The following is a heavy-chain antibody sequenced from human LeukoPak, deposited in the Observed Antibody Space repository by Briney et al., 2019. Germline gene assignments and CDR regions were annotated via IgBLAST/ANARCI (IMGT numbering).Heavy chain of an antibody. Sequence: PGGSLRLSRAVPRFTFCSYWLHRGRQAPGERLLWVSRINGDGSSITYADSVKGRFTMSRDNPKNTLYLQMNSLRAEDTAVYYCARTSEGGYFDYWGQGAVVTVSS. J-gene: IGHJ4*02. CDR1: RFTFCSYW. V-gene: IGHV3-74*01. D-gene: IGHD1-14*01. CDR2: INGDGSSI. CDR3: ARTSEGGYFDY.